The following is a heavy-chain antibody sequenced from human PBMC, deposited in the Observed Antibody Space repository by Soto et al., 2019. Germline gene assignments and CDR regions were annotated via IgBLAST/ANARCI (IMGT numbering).Heavy chain of an antibody. CDR2: IYYSGTT. D-gene: IGHD3-10*01. CDR3: ARRGSTMVRGVTYYYGMDV. Sequence: KPSETLSLTCTVSGGSISRSSYYWVWIRQPPGKGLEWIGSIYYSGTTYYNPSLKSRVTISVDTSKNQFPLKLSSVTAADTAVYYCARRGSTMVRGVTYYYGMDVWGQGTTVTVSS. V-gene: IGHV4-39*01. CDR1: GGSISRSSYY. J-gene: IGHJ6*02.